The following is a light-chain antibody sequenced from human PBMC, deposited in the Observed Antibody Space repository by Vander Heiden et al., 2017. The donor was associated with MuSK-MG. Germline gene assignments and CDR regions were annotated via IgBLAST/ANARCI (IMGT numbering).Light chain of an antibody. CDR3: QQYGSSPLFT. CDR2: GAS. CDR1: QSVSSSY. V-gene: IGKV3-20*01. Sequence: EIMLTQSPGTLSLSPGERATLSCRASQSVSSSYLAWYQQKPGQAPRLLIYGASTRATGIPDRFSGSGSGTDFTLTISRLEPEDFAVYYCQQYGSSPLFTFGPRTKVEIK. J-gene: IGKJ3*01.